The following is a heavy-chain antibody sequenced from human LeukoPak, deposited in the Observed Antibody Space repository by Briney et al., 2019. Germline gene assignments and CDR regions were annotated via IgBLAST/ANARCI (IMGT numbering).Heavy chain of an antibody. CDR3: ARGAAGTYYFDY. CDR2: INHSGST. V-gene: IGHV4-39*07. J-gene: IGHJ4*02. D-gene: IGHD6-13*01. CDR1: GGSISSGGYY. Sequence: SSETLSLTCTVSGGSISSGGYYWSWIRQPPGKGLEWIGEINHSGSTNYNPSLKSRVTISVDTSKNQFSLKLSSVTAADTAVYYCARGAAGTYYFDYWGQGTLVTVSS.